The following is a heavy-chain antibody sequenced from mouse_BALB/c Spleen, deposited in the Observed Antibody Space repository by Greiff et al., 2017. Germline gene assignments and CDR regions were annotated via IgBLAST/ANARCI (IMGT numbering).Heavy chain of an antibody. J-gene: IGHJ2*01. V-gene: IGHV14-3*02. D-gene: IGHD2-4*01. CDR1: GFNIKDTY. CDR2: IDPANGNT. CDR3: ARWYDYLYYFDY. Sequence: EVKLVESGAELVKPGASVKLSCTASGFNIKDTYMHWVKQRPEQGLEWIGRIDPANGNTKYDPKFQGKATITADTSSNTAYLQLSSLTSEDTAVYYCARWYDYLYYFDYWGQGTTLTVSS.